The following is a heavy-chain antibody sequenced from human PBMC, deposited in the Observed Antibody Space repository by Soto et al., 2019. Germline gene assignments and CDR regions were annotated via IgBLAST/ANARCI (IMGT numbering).Heavy chain of an antibody. D-gene: IGHD3-22*01. CDR3: ARGTTNWHYYDSSGHREKYYFDY. CDR1: GGSISSYY. V-gene: IGHV4-59*01. J-gene: IGHJ4*02. Sequence: PSETLSLTCTVSGGSISSYYWGWIRQPPGEGLEWIGHIFYSGSTNYNPSLKSRVTISVETSKNQFSLKMISVTAADTAVYFCARGTTNWHYYDSSGHREKYYFDYWGQGTLVTVSS. CDR2: IFYSGST.